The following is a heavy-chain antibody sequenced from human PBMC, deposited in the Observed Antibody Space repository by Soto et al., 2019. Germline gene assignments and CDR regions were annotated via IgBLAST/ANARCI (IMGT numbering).Heavy chain of an antibody. CDR1: GFTFSSYG. V-gene: IGHV3-30*18. CDR2: ISYDGSNK. D-gene: IGHD3-22*01. Sequence: GGSLRLSCAASGFTFSSYGMHWVRQAPGKGLEWVAVISYDGSNKYYADSVKGRFTISRDNSKNTLYLQMNSLRAEDTAVYYCAKSSITMIVVVPFDPWGQGILVTVSS. CDR3: AKSSITMIVVVPFDP. J-gene: IGHJ5*02.